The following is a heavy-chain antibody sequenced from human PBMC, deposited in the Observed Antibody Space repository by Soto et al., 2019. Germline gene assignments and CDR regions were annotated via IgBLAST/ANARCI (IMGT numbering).Heavy chain of an antibody. Sequence: DVQLVASGGGLIQPGESLRLSCEAFGFTVSGKKYVAWVRQAPGKGLEWVSALYDLDGTYYADSVKGRFTTSSYTSSITVYLQKNSVRPDDTAVYSCATWHLQEHAYDIWGQGTMVTVSS. CDR2: LYDLDGT. CDR3: ATWHLQEHAYDI. D-gene: IGHD1-1*01. CDR1: GFTVSGKKY. V-gene: IGHV3-53*01. J-gene: IGHJ3*02.